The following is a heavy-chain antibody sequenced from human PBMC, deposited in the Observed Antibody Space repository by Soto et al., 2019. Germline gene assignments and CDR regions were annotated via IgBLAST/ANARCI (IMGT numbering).Heavy chain of an antibody. Sequence: GGSLKLSCAASGFTFRSYAMSWFRRAPGKGLEWVSAISGSGGSTYYADSVKGRFTISRDNSKNTLYLQMNSLRAEDTAVYYCAKDGLTDPIPFDYWGQGTLVTVSS. CDR1: GFTFRSYA. CDR2: ISGSGGST. J-gene: IGHJ4*02. CDR3: AKDGLTDPIPFDY. D-gene: IGHD7-27*01. V-gene: IGHV3-23*01.